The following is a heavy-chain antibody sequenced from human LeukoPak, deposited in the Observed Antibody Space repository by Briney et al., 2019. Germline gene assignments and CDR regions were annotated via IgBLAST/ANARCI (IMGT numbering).Heavy chain of an antibody. V-gene: IGHV1-2*02. D-gene: IGHD6-13*01. Sequence: GASVKVSCKASGYTFTSYYMHWVRQAPGQGLEWMGWINPNSGGTNYAQKFQGRVTMTRDTSISTAYMELSRLRSDDTAVYYCARASAYSSSWYDGDYWGQGTLVTVSS. J-gene: IGHJ4*02. CDR3: ARASAYSSSWYDGDY. CDR1: GYTFTSYY. CDR2: INPNSGGT.